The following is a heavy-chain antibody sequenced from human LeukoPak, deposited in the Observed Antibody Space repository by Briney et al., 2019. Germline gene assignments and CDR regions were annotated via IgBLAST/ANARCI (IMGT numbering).Heavy chain of an antibody. CDR1: GFTFSSYS. CDR2: ISSSSDYI. D-gene: IGHD4/OR15-4a*01. CDR3: ARRAGAYSHPYDY. V-gene: IGHV3-21*04. J-gene: IGHJ4*02. Sequence: GGSLRLSCAASGFTFSSYSMNWVRQAPGKGLEWVSSISSSSDYIYYADSMKGRFTISRDNAKNSLYLQMNSLRAEDTAVYYCARRAGAYSHPYDYWGQGTLVTVSS.